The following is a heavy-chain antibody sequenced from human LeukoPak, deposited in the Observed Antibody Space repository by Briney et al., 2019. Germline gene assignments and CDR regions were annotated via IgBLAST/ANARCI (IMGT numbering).Heavy chain of an antibody. D-gene: IGHD3-9*01. CDR3: ARDRDYDILTGPFDY. Sequence: ASVKVSCKASGYTFTSYGISWGRQAPGQGLEWMGWISAYNGNTNYAQKLQGRVTMTTDTSTSTAYMELRSLRSDDTAVYYRARDRDYDILTGPFDYWGQGTLVTVSS. V-gene: IGHV1-18*01. CDR1: GYTFTSYG. CDR2: ISAYNGNT. J-gene: IGHJ4*02.